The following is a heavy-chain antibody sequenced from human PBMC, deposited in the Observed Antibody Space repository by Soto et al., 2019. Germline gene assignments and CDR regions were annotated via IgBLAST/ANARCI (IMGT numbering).Heavy chain of an antibody. CDR3: ARDIGFDYVN. D-gene: IGHD3-16*01. V-gene: IGHV4-31*03. CDR2: IYFTGST. J-gene: IGHJ4*02. CDR1: GHSLSSGGYY. Sequence: SETLSLTCTVSGHSLSSGGYYWRWIRQHPGKGLEWVGYIYFTGSTLYNPSLKSRLAMSLDTSKNQFSLKLGSVTAEDTAIYYCARDIGFDYVNWGQGTLVTVSS.